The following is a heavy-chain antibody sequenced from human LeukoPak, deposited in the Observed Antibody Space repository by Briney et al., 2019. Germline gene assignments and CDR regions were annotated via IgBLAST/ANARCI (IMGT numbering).Heavy chain of an antibody. CDR3: ATDFTASYRLDY. CDR1: GFTFSNFW. D-gene: IGHD3-16*02. V-gene: IGHV3-48*02. CDR2: ISSSSSTI. J-gene: IGHJ4*02. Sequence: GGSLRLSCAASGFTFSNFWMNWVRQAPGKGLEWLSYISSSSSTIYYADSVKGRFTISRDNARNSLYLQMNSLRDEDTAVYYCATDFTASYRLDYWGQGTLVTVSS.